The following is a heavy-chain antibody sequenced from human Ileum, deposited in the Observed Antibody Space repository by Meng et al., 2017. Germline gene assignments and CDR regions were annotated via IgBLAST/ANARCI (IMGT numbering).Heavy chain of an antibody. V-gene: IGHV3-74*01. Sequence: EVHLVESGGGLVQPGGSLSLSCAASGLTFSGYWMHWFRQGTGKSLVWLSHINSDGTGTSYAESVRGRFTISRDNAKNTLYLQMNSLTVEDTAVYYCVRDGPNYFDQWGQGTLVTVSS. CDR2: INSDGTGT. CDR1: GLTFSGYW. J-gene: IGHJ4*02. CDR3: VRDGPNYFDQ.